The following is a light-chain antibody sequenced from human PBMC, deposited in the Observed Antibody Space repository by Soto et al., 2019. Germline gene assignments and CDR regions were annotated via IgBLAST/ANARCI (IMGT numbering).Light chain of an antibody. V-gene: IGKV3-11*01. CDR1: QSVSSY. CDR3: HNRSNWPLT. J-gene: IGKJ4*01. Sequence: EIVLTQSPATLSLSPGERATLSCRASQSVSSYLAWYQQKPGQAPRLLIYDASNSATGIPARFSGSGSGTDFTLTISSLEPEDFDVYYWHNRSNWPLTFGGGTKVEIK. CDR2: DAS.